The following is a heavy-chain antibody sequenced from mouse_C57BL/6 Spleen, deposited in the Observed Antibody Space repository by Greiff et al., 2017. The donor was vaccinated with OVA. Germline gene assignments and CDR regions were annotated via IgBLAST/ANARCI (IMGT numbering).Heavy chain of an antibody. CDR3: ARPSYYSNYGFAY. CDR2: IDPSDSYT. D-gene: IGHD2-5*01. V-gene: IGHV1-50*01. CDR1: GYTFTSYW. J-gene: IGHJ3*01. Sequence: QVQLQQPGAELVKPGASVKLSCKASGYTFTSYWMQWVKQRPGQGLEWIGEIDPSDSYTNYNQKFKGKATLTVDTSSSTAYMQLSSLTSEDSAVYYCARPSYYSNYGFAYWGQGTLVTVSA.